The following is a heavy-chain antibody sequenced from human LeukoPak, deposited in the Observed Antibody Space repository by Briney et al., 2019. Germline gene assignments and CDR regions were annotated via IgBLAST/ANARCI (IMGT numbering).Heavy chain of an antibody. D-gene: IGHD1-26*01. CDR1: GFSLSSYG. J-gene: IGHJ4*02. CDR3: ARGAYGGASTFDY. V-gene: IGHV3-33*01. Sequence: GGSLRLSCAASGFSLSSYGMHWVRQAPGKGLEWVAIIWYDGNNKYYADSVKGRFTISRDNSENTLYLQMNSVRAEDTAMYYCARGAYGGASTFDYWGRGTLVTVSS. CDR2: IWYDGNNK.